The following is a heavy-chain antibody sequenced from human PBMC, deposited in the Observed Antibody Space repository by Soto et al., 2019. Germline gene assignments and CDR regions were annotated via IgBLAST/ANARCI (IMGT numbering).Heavy chain of an antibody. CDR3: ARAGPGYGHYVYYYGLDV. V-gene: IGHV1-18*01. J-gene: IGHJ6*02. Sequence: ASVKVSCKASGYTFTSYGISWVRQAPGQGLEWMGWISAYNGNTNYAQKLQGRVTMTTDTSTSTAYMELRSLRSDDTAVYYCARAGPGYGHYVYYYGLDVWGQGTTVTVSS. CDR1: GYTFTSYG. D-gene: IGHD4-17*01. CDR2: ISAYNGNT.